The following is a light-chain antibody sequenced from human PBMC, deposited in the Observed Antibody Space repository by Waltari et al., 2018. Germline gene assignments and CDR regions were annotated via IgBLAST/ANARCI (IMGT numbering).Light chain of an antibody. J-gene: IGKJ2*02. V-gene: IGKV3-20*01. CDR3: QQYGRSWST. CDR2: DAS. CDR1: QSVSSSP. Sequence: EIVLTQSPGTLSLSPGERATFSCRASQSVSSSPLAWYQQKPGQAPRRLIHDASSRATGIPDRFSGGGSGTDFTLTISRLEPEDSAVYYCQQYGRSWSTFGQGTKLEI.